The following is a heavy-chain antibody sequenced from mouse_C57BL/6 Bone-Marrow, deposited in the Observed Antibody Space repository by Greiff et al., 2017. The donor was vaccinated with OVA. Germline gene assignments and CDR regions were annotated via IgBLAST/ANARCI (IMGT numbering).Heavy chain of an antibody. CDR3: ARHRWSYWYFDV. CDR2: ISNGGGST. J-gene: IGHJ1*03. Sequence: EVQLVESGGGLVQPGGSLKLSCAASGFTFSDYYMYWVRQTPEQRLEWVAYISNGGGSTYYPDTVKGRFTISRDNAKNTLYLQMSRLKSEDTAMYYCARHRWSYWYFDVWGTGTTVTVSS. D-gene: IGHD2-3*01. V-gene: IGHV5-12*01. CDR1: GFTFSDYY.